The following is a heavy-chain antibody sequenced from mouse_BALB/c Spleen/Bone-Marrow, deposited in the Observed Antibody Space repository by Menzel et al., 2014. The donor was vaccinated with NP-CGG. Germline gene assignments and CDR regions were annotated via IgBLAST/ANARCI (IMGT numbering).Heavy chain of an antibody. Sequence: VQLQQPGPVLARPGASVKMSCKASGYTFTSYWMHWVKQRPGQGLEWIGTIYPGNSDTTYNQKFKGKAKLTAVTSTSTAYMELNSLTNEDSAVYYCTTLARNYFGYWGQGTTLTVSS. CDR1: GYTFTSYW. CDR2: IYPGNSDT. V-gene: IGHV1-5*01. CDR3: TTLARNYFGY. J-gene: IGHJ2*01.